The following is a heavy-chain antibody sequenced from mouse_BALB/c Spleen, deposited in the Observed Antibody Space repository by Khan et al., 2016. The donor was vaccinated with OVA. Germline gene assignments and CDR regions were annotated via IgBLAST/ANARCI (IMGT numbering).Heavy chain of an antibody. CDR1: GYSITTDYA. D-gene: IGHD1-1*01. CDR3: ERVYGGDFDY. Sequence: EVELMESGPGLVKPSQSLSLTCTVTGYSITTDYAWNWIRQFPGNKLEWMGYISYSGNTKYNPSLKSRISITRDTSKNQFFLQLKSVTTEDTARYYCERVYGGDFDYWGQGTTLTVSS. J-gene: IGHJ2*01. CDR2: ISYSGNT. V-gene: IGHV3-2*02.